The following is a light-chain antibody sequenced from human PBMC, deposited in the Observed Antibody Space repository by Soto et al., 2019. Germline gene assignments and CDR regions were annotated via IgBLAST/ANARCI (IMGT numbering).Light chain of an antibody. CDR2: DTS. CDR3: LLVYSGPLV. J-gene: IGLJ2*01. Sequence: QAVVTQESSLTVSPGGTVTLTCGSSTGAVTSGHYPYWFQQKPGQAPRALIYDTSNTHSWTPARFSGSLLGGKAALTLSGAQPEDEAEYYCLLVYSGPLVFGGGTKVTVL. V-gene: IGLV7-46*01. CDR1: TGAVTSGHY.